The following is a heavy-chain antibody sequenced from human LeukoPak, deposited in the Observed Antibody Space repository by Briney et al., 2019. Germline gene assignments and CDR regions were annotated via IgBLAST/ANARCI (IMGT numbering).Heavy chain of an antibody. Sequence: SETLSLTCTVSGGSIRSYYWSWIRQPPGKGLEWIGSIYYSGSTYYNPSLKSRVTISVDTSKNQFSLKLSSVTASDTAVYYCARQGSITIFNYWGQGTLVTVSS. CDR1: GGSIRSYY. V-gene: IGHV4-59*05. J-gene: IGHJ4*02. D-gene: IGHD3-3*01. CDR3: ARQGSITIFNY. CDR2: IYYSGST.